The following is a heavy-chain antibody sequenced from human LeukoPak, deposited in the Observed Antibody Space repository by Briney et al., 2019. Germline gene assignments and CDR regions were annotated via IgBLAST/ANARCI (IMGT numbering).Heavy chain of an antibody. CDR2: ININTGNP. Sequence: ASVKVSCKASGYTFTSYAMNWVRQAPGQGLEWMGWININTGNPTYAQGFTGRFVFSLDTSVSTAYLQISSLKAEDTAVYYCARGAIAAAGTGWFDPWGQGTLVTVSS. CDR1: GYTFTSYA. CDR3: ARGAIAAAGTGWFDP. J-gene: IGHJ5*02. D-gene: IGHD6-13*01. V-gene: IGHV7-4-1*02.